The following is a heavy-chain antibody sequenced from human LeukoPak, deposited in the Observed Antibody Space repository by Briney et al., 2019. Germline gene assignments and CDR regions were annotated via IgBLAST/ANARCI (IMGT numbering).Heavy chain of an antibody. V-gene: IGHV1-2*02. J-gene: IGHJ4*02. CDR2: INPNSGGT. D-gene: IGHD6-19*01. Sequence: ASVKVSCKASGYTFTRCGISWVRPAPGQGLEWMGWINPNSGGTNYARKFQGRVTMTRDTSISTAYVELGRLSFDDTAVYYCARDAGSRGCIAYWGQGNLITVSS. CDR3: ARDAGSRGCIAY. CDR1: GYTFTRCG.